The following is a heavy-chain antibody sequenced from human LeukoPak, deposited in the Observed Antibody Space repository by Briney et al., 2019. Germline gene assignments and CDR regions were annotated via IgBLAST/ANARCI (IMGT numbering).Heavy chain of an antibody. CDR1: GGTFSSYA. CDR3: ARDGTPEQLVTFDY. Sequence: SVKVSCKASGGTFSSYAISWVRQAPGQGLEWMGGIIPIFGTANYAQKFQGRVTITADESTGTAYMELSSLRSEDTAVYYCARDGTPEQLVTFDYWGQGTLVTVSS. CDR2: IIPIFGTA. V-gene: IGHV1-69*13. D-gene: IGHD6-6*01. J-gene: IGHJ4*02.